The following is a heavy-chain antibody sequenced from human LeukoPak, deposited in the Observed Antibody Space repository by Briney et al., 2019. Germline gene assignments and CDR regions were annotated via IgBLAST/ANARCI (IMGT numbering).Heavy chain of an antibody. D-gene: IGHD6-6*01. V-gene: IGHV1-58*01. CDR2: IVVGSGNT. J-gene: IGHJ3*02. CDR3: ARDPTPHQRSSSIVRSGAFDI. CDR1: GFTFTSSA. Sequence: GASVKVSCKASGFTFTSSAVQWVRQARGQRLEWIGWIVVGSGNTNYAQKFQERVTITRDMSTSTVYMELSSLRSEDTAVYYCARDPTPHQRSSSIVRSGAFDIWGQGTMVTVSS.